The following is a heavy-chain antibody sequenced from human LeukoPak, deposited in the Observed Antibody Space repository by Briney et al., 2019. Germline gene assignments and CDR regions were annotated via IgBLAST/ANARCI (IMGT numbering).Heavy chain of an antibody. V-gene: IGHV1-18*01. D-gene: IGHD3-3*01. CDR3: ARVPLRPVLDDFWSGYNYYYYMDV. J-gene: IGHJ6*03. CDR1: GYTFTTYG. Sequence: ASVKVSCKASGYTFTTYGITWVRQAPGQGLEWMGWISAYNGNTNYAQKLQGRVTMTTDTSTSTAYMELRSLRSDDTAVYYCARVPLRPVLDDFWSGYNYYYYMDVWGKGTTVTVSS. CDR2: ISAYNGNT.